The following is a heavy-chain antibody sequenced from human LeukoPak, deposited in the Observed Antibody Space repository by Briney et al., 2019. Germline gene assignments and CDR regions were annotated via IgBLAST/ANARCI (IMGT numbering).Heavy chain of an antibody. CDR3: AKDHPNPGSSSWYDY. D-gene: IGHD6-13*01. Sequence: GGSLRLSCAASGFTFSSYAMSWVRQAPGKGLEWVSAISGSGGSTYYADSVKGRFTITRDNSKNTLYLQMNSLRAEDTAVYYCAKDHPNPGSSSWYDYWGQGTLVTVSS. J-gene: IGHJ4*02. V-gene: IGHV3-23*01. CDR1: GFTFSSYA. CDR2: ISGSGGST.